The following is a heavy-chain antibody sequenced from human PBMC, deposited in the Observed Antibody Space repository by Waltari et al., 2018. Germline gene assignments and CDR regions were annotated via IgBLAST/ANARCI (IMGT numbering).Heavy chain of an antibody. CDR1: RFTFSTYG. D-gene: IGHD3-22*01. CDR3: VREGYSYDTGYYSGGYFDY. Sequence: VQLVVSGGGLAQLGGSLRLSCAACRFTFSTYGMNCVRRAPGKGVEWVSHIGGGSSPIYYADSVKGRFTISRDNAKNIVYLQMGGLRAEDTAAYFCVREGYSYDTGYYSGGYFDYWGQGTLVTVSS. V-gene: IGHV3-48*04. CDR2: IGGGSSPI. J-gene: IGHJ4*02.